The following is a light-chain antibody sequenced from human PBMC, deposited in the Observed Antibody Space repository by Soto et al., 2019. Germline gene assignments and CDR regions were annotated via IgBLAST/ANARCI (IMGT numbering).Light chain of an antibody. CDR2: GAS. V-gene: IGKV3-20*01. CDR3: QQYGSSPLT. J-gene: IGKJ5*01. CDR1: QSVSSSY. Sequence: EIVLIQSPAPLSLSPGERATLSCRSSQSVSSSYLAWYQQKPGQAPRLLIYGASSRATGIPDRFSGSGSGTDCTLTISRLEPEDVAVYYCQQYGSSPLTFGQGTRLEIK.